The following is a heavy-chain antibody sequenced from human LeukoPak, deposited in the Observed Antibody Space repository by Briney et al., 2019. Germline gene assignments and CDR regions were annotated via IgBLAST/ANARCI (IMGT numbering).Heavy chain of an antibody. CDR1: GGSISSGSYY. Sequence: SETLSLTCTVSGGSISSGSYYWSWIRQPAGKGLEWIGRIYTSGSTNYNPSLKSRVTISVDTSKNQFSLKLSSVTAADTAVYYCARVLQDAPTDTAMAIGAFDIWGQGTMVTVSS. CDR3: ARVLQDAPTDTAMAIGAFDI. CDR2: IYTSGST. V-gene: IGHV4-61*02. D-gene: IGHD5-18*01. J-gene: IGHJ3*02.